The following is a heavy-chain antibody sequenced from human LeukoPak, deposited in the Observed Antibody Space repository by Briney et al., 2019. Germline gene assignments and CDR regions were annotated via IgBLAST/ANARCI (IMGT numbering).Heavy chain of an antibody. J-gene: IGHJ6*02. Sequence: SETLSLTCNVSGGSVSSGGYYWNWIRQPPGKGLEWVGHVSYSGSTNYNPSLKSRVTISLDTSKNQFSLKLSSMTAADTAVYFCARDPKSAVGYYYYGMEVWGQGTTVTVSS. D-gene: IGHD6-19*01. CDR1: GGSVSSGGYY. CDR3: ARDPKSAVGYYYYGMEV. CDR2: VSYSGST. V-gene: IGHV4-61*08.